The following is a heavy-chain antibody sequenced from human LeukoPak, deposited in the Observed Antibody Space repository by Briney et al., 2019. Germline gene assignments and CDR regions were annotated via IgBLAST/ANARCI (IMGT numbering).Heavy chain of an antibody. CDR1: GFTFSSYT. V-gene: IGHV3-64*02. CDR3: ARVTMGATIANYYYYYMDV. Sequence: GGSLRLSCAASGFTFSSYTMHWVCQAPGKGLEYVSAIISNGGSTHYADSVKGRFTISRDNSKNTLFLQMGSLRAEDMAVYYCARVTMGATIANYYYYYMDVWGTGTTVTVSS. D-gene: IGHD3-3*01. J-gene: IGHJ6*03. CDR2: IISNGGST.